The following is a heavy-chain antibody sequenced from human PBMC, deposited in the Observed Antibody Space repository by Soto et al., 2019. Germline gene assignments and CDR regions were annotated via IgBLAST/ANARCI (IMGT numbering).Heavy chain of an antibody. CDR3: ARHFIAAPALGAFDI. CDR2: IDPSDSYT. Sequence: GESLKISCKGSGYSFTSYWISWVRQMPGKGLEWMGRIDPSDSYTNYSPSFQGHVTISADKSISTAYLQWSSLKASDTAMYYCARHFIAAPALGAFDIWGQGTMVTVSS. D-gene: IGHD6-6*01. J-gene: IGHJ3*02. V-gene: IGHV5-10-1*01. CDR1: GYSFTSYW.